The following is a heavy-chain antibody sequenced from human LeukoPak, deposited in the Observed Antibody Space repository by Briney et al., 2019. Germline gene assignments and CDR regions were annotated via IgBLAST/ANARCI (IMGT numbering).Heavy chain of an antibody. D-gene: IGHD2-2*02. Sequence: QPGGSLRLSCAASGFTFSSYAMSWVRQAPGMGLEWVSTISGSGGSTYYADSVKGRFTISRDNSKNTLYLQMNSLRAEDTAVYYCAKANIVVAPAAIRGAYYYYYYGMDVWGQGTTVTVSS. V-gene: IGHV3-23*01. CDR2: ISGSGGST. CDR1: GFTFSSYA. J-gene: IGHJ6*02. CDR3: AKANIVVAPAAIRGAYYYYYYGMDV.